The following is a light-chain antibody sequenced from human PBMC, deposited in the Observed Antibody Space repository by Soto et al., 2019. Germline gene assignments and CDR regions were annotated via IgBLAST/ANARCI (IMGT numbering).Light chain of an antibody. CDR3: QQYRNWPPLT. CDR1: QSVGSA. CDR2: AAS. J-gene: IGKJ4*01. Sequence: EIVMTQSPATLSVSPGETATLSCRASQSVGSAVAWYQHKPGQAPRLLIVAASIRSPGVPGRFSGGGSGTEVIFTIISLQSEDFAVYYCQQYRNWPPLTFGGGTTVEIK. V-gene: IGKV3-15*01.